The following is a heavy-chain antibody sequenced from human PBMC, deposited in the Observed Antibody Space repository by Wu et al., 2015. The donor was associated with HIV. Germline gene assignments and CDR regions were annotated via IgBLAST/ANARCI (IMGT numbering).Heavy chain of an antibody. J-gene: IGHJ3*02. D-gene: IGHD3-16*01. Sequence: QVLLIQSGAEVKKPGSSVKVSCKTSGGTFNSDGVYWVRQAPGRGLEWMGGITPIFGTANYAHNFKGRVSITTDESTHTAYMELSSLRSEDTAVYYCARGGGDRIDDAFDIWGQGTMVTV. CDR3: ARGGGDRIDDAFDI. CDR2: ITPIFGTA. V-gene: IGHV1-69*05. CDR1: GGTFNSDG.